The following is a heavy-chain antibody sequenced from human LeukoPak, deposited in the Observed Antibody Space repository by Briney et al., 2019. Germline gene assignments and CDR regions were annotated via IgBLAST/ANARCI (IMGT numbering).Heavy chain of an antibody. CDR2: ISAYNGNT. CDR1: GYTFTSYG. D-gene: IGHD6-19*01. CDR3: ARGMSSGPYDAFDI. Sequence: SVKVSCKASGYTFTSYGISWVRQAPGRGVEWMRWISAYNGNTNYAQKLQGRVTMTTDTSTSTAYMELRSLRSDDTAVYYCARGMSSGPYDAFDIWGQGTMVTVSS. V-gene: IGHV1-18*04. J-gene: IGHJ3*02.